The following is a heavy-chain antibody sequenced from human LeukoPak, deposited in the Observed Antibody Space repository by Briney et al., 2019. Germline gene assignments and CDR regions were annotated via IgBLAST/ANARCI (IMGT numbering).Heavy chain of an antibody. V-gene: IGHV4-61*01. Sequence: SETLSLTCTVSGGSISSGSYYWSWIRQPPGKGLEWIGYIYYSGSTNYNPSLKSRVTISVDTSKNQFSLKLSSVTAADTAVYYCARTRYDYVWGSYRSYYFDYWGQGTLVTVSS. CDR2: IYYSGST. CDR3: ARTRYDYVWGSYRSYYFDY. J-gene: IGHJ4*02. D-gene: IGHD3-16*02. CDR1: GGSISSGSYY.